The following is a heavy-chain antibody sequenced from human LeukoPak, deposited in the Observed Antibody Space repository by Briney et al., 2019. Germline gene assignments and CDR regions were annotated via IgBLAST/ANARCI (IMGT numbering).Heavy chain of an antibody. CDR2: ISSRSSYI. J-gene: IGHJ4*02. D-gene: IGHD3-22*01. CDR3: AREGVAYYDRSGYSYFDY. V-gene: IGHV3-21*01. CDR1: GLSISSYE. Sequence: GGSLRLSCVVSGLSISSYEMNWVRQAPGKGLEWVSSISSRSSYISYADSVKGRFTVSRDNAKNSLYLQINSLRAEDTAVYYCAREGVAYYDRSGYSYFDYWGQGALVTVSS.